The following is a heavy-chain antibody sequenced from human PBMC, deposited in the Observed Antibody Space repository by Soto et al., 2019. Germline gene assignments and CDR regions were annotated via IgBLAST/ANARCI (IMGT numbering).Heavy chain of an antibody. Sequence: SDTLSLTCSVSGGSMRNVYWSWIRQPPGKGLEWIGFIFHSGNAKYSPSLQSRVTMSIDTSKDQFSLSLESVTAADTAVYFCARAHAHTLQFDVWGQGTLVTVAS. CDR3: ARAHAHTLQFDV. CDR1: GGSMRNVY. V-gene: IGHV4-59*01. J-gene: IGHJ4*02. D-gene: IGHD2-15*01. CDR2: IFHSGNA.